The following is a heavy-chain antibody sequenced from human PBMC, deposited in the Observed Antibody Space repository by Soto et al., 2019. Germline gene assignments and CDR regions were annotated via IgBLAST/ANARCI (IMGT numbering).Heavy chain of an antibody. J-gene: IGHJ4*02. CDR2: IYSGGST. V-gene: IGHV3-53*01. D-gene: IGHD2-15*01. CDR1: LFTVSSNY. Sequence: SLRLSCASSLFTVSSNYMSWVRHTPVKGLELVSVIYSGGSTYYADSVKGRFTISRDNSKNTLYLQMNSLRAEDTAVYYCAKAVAIVVVAATSEYWGQGTLVTVSS. CDR3: AKAVAIVVVAATSEY.